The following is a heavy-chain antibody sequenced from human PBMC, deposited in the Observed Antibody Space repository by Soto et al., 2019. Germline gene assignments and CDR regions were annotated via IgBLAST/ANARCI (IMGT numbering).Heavy chain of an antibody. CDR2: IKQDGSEK. CDR1: GFTFSNYW. Sequence: GESLKISCAASGFTFSNYWMCWVRQAPGRGLEWVANIKQDGSEKYSVDSVEGRFTISRDNTKNSLYLQVNSLRAEDTALYYCARVSSVVVANTYYYYMDVWGKGTTVTVSS. J-gene: IGHJ6*03. CDR3: ARVSSVVVANTYYYYMDV. D-gene: IGHD2-15*01. V-gene: IGHV3-7*01.